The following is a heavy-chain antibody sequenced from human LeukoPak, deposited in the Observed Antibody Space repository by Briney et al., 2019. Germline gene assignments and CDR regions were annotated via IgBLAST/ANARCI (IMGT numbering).Heavy chain of an antibody. V-gene: IGHV3-7*01. Sequence: RRCLRLSCAASGFTFSSNWMSWVRQPAGKGLEWVANTKQDGSETYYVNSVKGRSTISRDNATNSLYLRTCRQIAARTCVYYCARARGVVIKGQTPSDFDYWGQGTLVTVSS. CDR2: TKQDGSET. D-gene: IGHD3-3*01. CDR3: ARARGVVIKGQTPSDFDY. J-gene: IGHJ4*02. CDR1: GFTFSSNW.